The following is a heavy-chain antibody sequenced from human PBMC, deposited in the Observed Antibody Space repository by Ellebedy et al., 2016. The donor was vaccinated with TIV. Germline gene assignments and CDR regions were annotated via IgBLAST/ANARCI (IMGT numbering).Heavy chain of an antibody. D-gene: IGHD3-3*01. CDR3: AKDQPGARGVYYFDY. CDR1: GFTFSTYG. Sequence: GGSLRLXXAASGFTFSTYGMHWVRQAPGKGQEWVAVISYDGITKYYADSVKGRFTISRDNSKNTLYLQMNSLRAEDTAVYYCAKDQPGARGVYYFDYWGQGTLVTVSS. J-gene: IGHJ4*02. CDR2: ISYDGITK. V-gene: IGHV3-30*18.